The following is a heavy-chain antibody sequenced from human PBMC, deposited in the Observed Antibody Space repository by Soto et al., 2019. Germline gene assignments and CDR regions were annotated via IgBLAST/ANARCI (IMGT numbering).Heavy chain of an antibody. D-gene: IGHD3-16*01. J-gene: IGHJ5*02. Sequence: QGQLQQWGAGLLKPSETLSLTCAVYGGFLSESYWTWIRQPPGKGLEWIGEINHVGGTNYNPSLKSRVTMSVDTSQNQFSLRLISVTAAVTAMYFCVRIRYQLPSSVLWLDPWGQGTPVTVSS. V-gene: IGHV4-34*01. CDR1: GGFLSESY. CDR2: INHVGGT. CDR3: VRIRYQLPSSVLWLDP.